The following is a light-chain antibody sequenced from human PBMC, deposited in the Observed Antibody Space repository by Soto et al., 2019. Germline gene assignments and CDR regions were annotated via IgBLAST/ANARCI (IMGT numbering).Light chain of an antibody. Sequence: DIELTQSPSTLSASVGDRVTITCRASQSISSCLSWYQQKPGKAAKLLLYKGSSLESGVPSTFSGSGSGTEFTLTISSIRLDDYASYACYRYNCYSPLCTFGQGTKVDIK. CDR2: KGS. V-gene: IGKV1-5*03. CDR3: YRYNCYSPLCT. CDR1: QSISSC. J-gene: IGKJ1*01.